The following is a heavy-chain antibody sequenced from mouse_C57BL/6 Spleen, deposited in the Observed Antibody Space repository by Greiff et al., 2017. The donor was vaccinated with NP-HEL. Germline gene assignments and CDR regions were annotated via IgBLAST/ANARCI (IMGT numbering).Heavy chain of an antibody. D-gene: IGHD1-1*01. J-gene: IGHJ4*01. V-gene: IGHV5-16*01. CDR2: INYDGSST. CDR3: ARELIYYYGSSLLDY. CDR1: GFTFSDYY. Sequence: EVKLVESEGGLVQPGGSMKLSCTASGFTFSDYYMAWVRQVPEKGLEWVANINYDGSSTYYLDSLKSRFIISRDNAKNILYLQMSSLKSEDTATYYCARELIYYYGSSLLDYWGQGTSVTVSS.